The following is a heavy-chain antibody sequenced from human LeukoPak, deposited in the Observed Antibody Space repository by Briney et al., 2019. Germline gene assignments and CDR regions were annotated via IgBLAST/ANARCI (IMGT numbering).Heavy chain of an antibody. Sequence: PSETLSLTCTVSGGSISSYYWSWIRQPPGKGLEWIGCIYYSGSTNYNPSLKSRVTISVDTSKNQISLKLSSVPAADTAVYYCAREVRVVGVRVDFDILGQGTMATVSS. D-gene: IGHD1-26*01. CDR2: IYYSGST. V-gene: IGHV4-59*01. J-gene: IGHJ3*02. CDR1: GGSISSYY. CDR3: AREVRVVGVRVDFDI.